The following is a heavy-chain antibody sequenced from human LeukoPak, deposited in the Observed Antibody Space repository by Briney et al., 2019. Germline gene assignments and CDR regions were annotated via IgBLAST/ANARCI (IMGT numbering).Heavy chain of an antibody. CDR3: ARSGGSWYMPYYYYGMDV. J-gene: IGHJ6*02. V-gene: IGHV5-51*01. CDR2: IYPGDSDT. Sequence: GESLKISCKGSGYSFTSYWIGWVRQMPGKGLEWMGIIYPGDSDTRYSPSFQGQVTISADKSISTAYLQWSSLKASDTAMYYCARSGGSWYMPYYYYGMDVWGQGTTVTVSS. D-gene: IGHD6-13*01. CDR1: GYSFTSYW.